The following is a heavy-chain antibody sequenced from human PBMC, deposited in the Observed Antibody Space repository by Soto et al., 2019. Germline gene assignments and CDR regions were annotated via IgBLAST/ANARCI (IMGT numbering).Heavy chain of an antibody. CDR1: GFTFSDFD. D-gene: IGHD1-26*01. Sequence: EVQLVESGGGLVKPGGSLRLSCAVSGFTFSDFDMSWVRQAPGKGLEWVSSITSNSVYVYYADSLKGRFTLSRDNAKSSLYLQMNSLRADDTAVYYCARDLSGGNYYYHGLDVWGQGTTVTVSS. CDR3: ARDLSGGNYYYHGLDV. V-gene: IGHV3-21*01. CDR2: ITSNSVYV. J-gene: IGHJ6*02.